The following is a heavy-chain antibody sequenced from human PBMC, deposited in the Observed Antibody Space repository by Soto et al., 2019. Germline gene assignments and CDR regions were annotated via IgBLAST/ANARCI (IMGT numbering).Heavy chain of an antibody. Sequence: LRLSCAASGFTFRSFTMNWVRQAPGKGLEWVSTISSNSAYIYYTDALRGRFTISRDNAKNSLHLQMNSLRAEGTAVYYCTRDASRDSSARGWFDPWGPGTLVTVSS. J-gene: IGHJ5*02. CDR3: TRDASRDSSARGWFDP. CDR1: GFTFRSFT. V-gene: IGHV3-21*01. D-gene: IGHD6-13*01. CDR2: ISSNSAYI.